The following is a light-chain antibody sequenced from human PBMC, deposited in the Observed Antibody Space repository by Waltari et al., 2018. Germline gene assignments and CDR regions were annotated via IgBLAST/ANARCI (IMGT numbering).Light chain of an antibody. Sequence: DIQMTQSPSSLSPSVGDRVILTCRASQAISTFLAWFQLKPGKAPQSLIYAASTLQTGVSSNFSGSGSGTDFTLTISSLQPGDCSTYYCQQYSTFPPTFGGGTRVEI. CDR2: AAS. J-gene: IGKJ4*01. V-gene: IGKV1-16*02. CDR3: QQYSTFPPT. CDR1: QAISTF.